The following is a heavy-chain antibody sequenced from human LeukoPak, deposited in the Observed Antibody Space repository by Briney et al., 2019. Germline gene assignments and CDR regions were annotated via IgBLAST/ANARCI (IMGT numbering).Heavy chain of an antibody. D-gene: IGHD1-14*01. J-gene: IGHJ4*02. CDR2: IADIATK. CDR1: GASITSGAYY. CDR3: ARARMGPVPFDS. V-gene: IGHV4-31*03. Sequence: SQTLSLTYSVSGASITSGAYYWSWLRQHPEKGLEWIGYIADIATKFCNPSSKSRVSISMDPSKNLFSLSLTSLTAADTAVYYCARARMGPVPFDSWGQGILVTVSS.